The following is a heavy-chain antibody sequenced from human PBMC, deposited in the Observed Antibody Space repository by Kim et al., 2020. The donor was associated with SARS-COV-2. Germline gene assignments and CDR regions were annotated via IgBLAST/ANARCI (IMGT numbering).Heavy chain of an antibody. CDR2: NGNT. Sequence: NGNTKYSQKFQGRVTITRDTSASTAYMELSSLRSEDTAVYYCARDHVRDYWGQGTLVTVSS. D-gene: IGHD4-17*01. V-gene: IGHV1-3*01. CDR3: ARDHVRDY. J-gene: IGHJ4*02.